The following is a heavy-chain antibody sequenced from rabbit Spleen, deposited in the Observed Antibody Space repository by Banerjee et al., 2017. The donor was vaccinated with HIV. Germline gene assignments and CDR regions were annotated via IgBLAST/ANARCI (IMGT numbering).Heavy chain of an antibody. CDR1: GFDFSTYY. CDR2: IHINSDRT. V-gene: IGHV1S40*01. D-gene: IGHD3-1*01. J-gene: IGHJ4*01. Sequence: EESGGGLVKPGETLTLTCTASGFDFSTYYMSWVRQAPGKGLELIALIHINSDRTWYASWAKGRFTISKTSSTTVTLEMTSLTDADTATHFCVKGGPSGGDGFDLWGPGTLVTVS. CDR3: VKGGPSGGDGFDL.